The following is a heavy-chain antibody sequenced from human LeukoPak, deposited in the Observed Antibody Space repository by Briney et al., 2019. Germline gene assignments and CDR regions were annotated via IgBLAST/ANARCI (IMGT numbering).Heavy chain of an antibody. D-gene: IGHD3-10*01. CDR2: IWYDGSNK. CDR3: ARDRITMVRGSKDYYGMDV. V-gene: IGHV3-33*01. Sequence: GGSLRLSCAASGFTFSSYGMHWVRQAPGKGLEWVAVIWYDGSNKYYADFVKGRFTISRDNSKNTLYLQMNSLRAEDTAVYYCARDRITMVRGSKDYYGMDVWGKGTTVTVSS. CDR1: GFTFSSYG. J-gene: IGHJ6*04.